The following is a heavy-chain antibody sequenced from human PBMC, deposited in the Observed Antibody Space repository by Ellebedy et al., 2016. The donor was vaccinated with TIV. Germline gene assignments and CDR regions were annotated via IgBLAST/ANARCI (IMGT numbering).Heavy chain of an antibody. D-gene: IGHD2-21*01. Sequence: KVSXXASGYTFTSYWIGWVRQLPGKGLEWMGRIDPSDSYTNYSPSFQGHVTISADKSISTAYLQWSSLKASDTAMYYCARDKCGGDCYSDSWFDPWGQGTLVTVSS. CDR1: GYTFTSYW. J-gene: IGHJ5*02. CDR2: IDPSDSYT. V-gene: IGHV5-10-1*01. CDR3: ARDKCGGDCYSDSWFDP.